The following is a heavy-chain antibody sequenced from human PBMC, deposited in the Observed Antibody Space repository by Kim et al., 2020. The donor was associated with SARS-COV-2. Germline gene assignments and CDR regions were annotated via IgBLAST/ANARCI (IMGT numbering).Heavy chain of an antibody. CDR3: ARDSGYSSSWDHDYYGMDV. Sequence: SETLSLTCTVSGGSISTYYWSWIRQPPGKALEWIGYIYYRGSTNYTHSVKSRVTISVDTSKNQFSLKLSSVTAADTAVYYCARDSGYSSSWDHDYYGMDVWGLGTTVTVSS. CDR1: GGSISTYY. D-gene: IGHD6-13*01. J-gene: IGHJ6*02. CDR2: IYYRGST. V-gene: IGHV4-59*12.